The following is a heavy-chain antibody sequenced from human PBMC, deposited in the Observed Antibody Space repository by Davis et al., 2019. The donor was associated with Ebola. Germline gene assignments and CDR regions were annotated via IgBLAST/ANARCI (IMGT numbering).Heavy chain of an antibody. V-gene: IGHV3-33*01. J-gene: IGHJ6*02. D-gene: IGHD4-17*01. CDR3: ARDGATVTTGYYYYGMDV. CDR2: IWYDGSNK. CDR1: GFTFSSYG. Sequence: PGGSLRLSCAASGFTFSSYGMHWVRQAPGKGLEWVAVIWYDGSNKYYADSVKGRFTIPRDNSKNTLYLQMNSLRAEDTAVYYCARDGATVTTGYYYYGMDVWGQGTTVTVSS.